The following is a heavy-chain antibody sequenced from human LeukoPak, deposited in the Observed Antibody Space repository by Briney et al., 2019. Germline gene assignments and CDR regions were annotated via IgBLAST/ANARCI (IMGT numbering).Heavy chain of an antibody. CDR2: IYHSGST. CDR3: ASVKRGSYFGVY. Sequence: PSETLSLTCTVSGGSISGYYWSWIRQPPGKGLEWIGYIYHSGSTYYNPSLKSRVTISVDRSKNQFSLKLSSVTAADTAVYYCASVKRGSYFGVYWGQGTLVTVSS. V-gene: IGHV4-59*12. D-gene: IGHD1-26*01. CDR1: GGSISGYY. J-gene: IGHJ4*02.